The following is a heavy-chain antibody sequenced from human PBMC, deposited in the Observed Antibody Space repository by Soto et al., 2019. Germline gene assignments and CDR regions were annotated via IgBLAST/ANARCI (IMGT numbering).Heavy chain of an antibody. Sequence: QVQLQESGPGLVKPSGTLSLTCAVSGGSISSSNWWSWVRQHPGKGLEWIGEIYHSGSTNYNPSLNSRVTIPVDKSKNQCTLKLSSVTAADTAVYYCAKASGSYCSGMDGWGQGTTVTASS. CDR1: GGSISSSNW. CDR2: IYHSGST. D-gene: IGHD1-26*01. V-gene: IGHV4-4*02. J-gene: IGHJ6*02. CDR3: AKASGSYCSGMDG.